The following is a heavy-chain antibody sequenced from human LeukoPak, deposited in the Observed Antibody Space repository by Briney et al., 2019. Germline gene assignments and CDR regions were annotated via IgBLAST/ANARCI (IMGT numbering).Heavy chain of an antibody. CDR1: GFTFSSFD. CDR3: ARGPPRGKYYYMDV. J-gene: IGHJ6*03. CDR2: IGTASDT. D-gene: IGHD1-1*01. Sequence: GGSLRLSCAAAGFTFSSFDMHWVRQPTGQGPEWVSTIGTASDTYYPGSVEGRFTTSRDNAKNSLYLQMNSLTAGDTAVYYCARGPPRGKYYYMDVWGKGTTVTVSS. V-gene: IGHV3-13*01.